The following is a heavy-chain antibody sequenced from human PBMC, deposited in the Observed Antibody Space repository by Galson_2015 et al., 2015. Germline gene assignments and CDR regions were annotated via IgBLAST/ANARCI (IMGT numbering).Heavy chain of an antibody. J-gene: IGHJ4*02. CDR3: ARAQYSSSWLFDY. Sequence: SLRLSCAASGFTFRSYALHWVRQAPGKGLEWVAVISYDGSNKYYADSVKGRFTISRDNSKNTLYLQMNSLRAEDTAVYYCARAQYSSSWLFDYWGQGTLVTVSS. CDR2: ISYDGSNK. CDR1: GFTFRSYA. D-gene: IGHD6-13*01. V-gene: IGHV3-30-3*01.